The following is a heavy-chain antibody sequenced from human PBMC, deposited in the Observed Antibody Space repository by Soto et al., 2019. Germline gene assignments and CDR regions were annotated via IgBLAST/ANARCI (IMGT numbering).Heavy chain of an antibody. D-gene: IGHD2-15*01. CDR3: GTLGPCSGGTCYFRPLDN. CDR2: ITPYNGDT. J-gene: IGHJ4*02. CDR1: GYNFATTS. V-gene: IGHV1-18*01. Sequence: QAHLQQSGAEVKKPGASVKVSCEASGYNFATTSIAWVRQAPGQGLEWMGWITPYNGDTNYEQKLQGRVTMTTDTSTNTAHMEVRSLRSDDTAVYYCGTLGPCSGGTCYFRPLDNWGQGTLVTVSS.